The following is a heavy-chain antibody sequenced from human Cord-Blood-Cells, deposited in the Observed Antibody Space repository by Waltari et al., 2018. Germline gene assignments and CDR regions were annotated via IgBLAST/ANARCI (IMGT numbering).Heavy chain of an antibody. J-gene: IGHJ4*02. Sequence: EVQLLESGGGLVQPGGSLSVLCAASGFTFSSSAMSWVRQAPGKGLEWVSAISGSGGSTYYADSVKGRFTISRDNSKNTLYLQMNSLRAEDTAVYYCAKDRGFDYWGQGTLVTVSS. CDR3: AKDRGFDY. CDR1: GFTFSSSA. CDR2: ISGSGGST. V-gene: IGHV3-23*01.